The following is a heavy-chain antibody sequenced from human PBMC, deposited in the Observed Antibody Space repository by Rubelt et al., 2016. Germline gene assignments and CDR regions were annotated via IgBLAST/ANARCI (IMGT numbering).Heavy chain of an antibody. CDR2: ITTNTGNP. Sequence: SFAINWVRQAPGQGLEWMGWITTNTGNPTYAQGFTGRFVFSLDTSVSTAYLQISSLKAEDTAVYYCARVRRYYDDAFDIWGQGTMVTVSS. CDR1: SFA. CDR3: ARVRRYYDDAFDI. J-gene: IGHJ3*02. D-gene: IGHD3-22*01. V-gene: IGHV7-4-1*02.